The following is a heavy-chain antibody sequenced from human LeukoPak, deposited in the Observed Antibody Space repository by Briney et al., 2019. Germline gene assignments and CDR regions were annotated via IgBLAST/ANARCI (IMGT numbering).Heavy chain of an antibody. CDR1: GGSISSSTYY. CDR3: ARLGLRGSSWYPYYFDY. Sequence: PSETLSLTCTVSGGSISSSTYYWGWIRQPPGKGLEWIGSIYYSGTTYYNPSLKSRVTISADTSKNQFSLKLSSVTAADTAVYYCARLGLRGSSWYPYYFDYWGQGTLVTVSS. CDR2: IYYSGTT. D-gene: IGHD6-13*01. J-gene: IGHJ4*02. V-gene: IGHV4-39*01.